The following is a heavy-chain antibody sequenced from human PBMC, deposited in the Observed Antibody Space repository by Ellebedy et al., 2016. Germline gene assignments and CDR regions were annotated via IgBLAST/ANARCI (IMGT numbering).Heavy chain of an antibody. V-gene: IGHV3-7*01. CDR3: ARDSGYLQN. D-gene: IGHD6-25*01. J-gene: IGHJ1*01. CDR2: IKQDGSEK. CDR1: KFTFSSYW. Sequence: GGSLRLSCAASKFTFSSYWMSWVRQAPGKGLEWVANIKQDGSEKYYVDSVKGRFTISRDNAKSSLYLQMNSLRAEDTAVYYCARDSGYLQNWGQGTLVTVSS.